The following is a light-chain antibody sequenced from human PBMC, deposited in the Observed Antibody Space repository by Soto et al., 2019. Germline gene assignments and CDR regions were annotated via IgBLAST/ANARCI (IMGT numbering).Light chain of an antibody. V-gene: IGKV1-5*03. J-gene: IGKJ1*01. Sequence: DIQMTQSPSTLSASVGDRVAITCRASQSISSSLAWYQQKPGKAPKLLIYKASSLGSGVPSRFSGSGSGTEFTLTISSLQPDDFATYFCQEYYTYPWTFGQGTKVDIK. CDR2: KAS. CDR3: QEYYTYPWT. CDR1: QSISSS.